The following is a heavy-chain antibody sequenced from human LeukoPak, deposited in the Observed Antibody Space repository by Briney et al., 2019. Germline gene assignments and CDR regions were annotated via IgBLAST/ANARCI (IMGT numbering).Heavy chain of an antibody. CDR1: GDPLGRYY. J-gene: IGHJ4*02. Sequence: SETLSLTCNVSGDPLGRYYWSWIRQPPGKTLEWLGHVYFSGVTTYNPSLKSRVTISVDTSKNQFSLKLNSVTAADTAVYYRARESGVSGSTVDFDYWGQGTLVTVSS. V-gene: IGHV4-59*01. CDR3: ARESGVSGSTVDFDY. D-gene: IGHD1-7*01. CDR2: VYFSGVT.